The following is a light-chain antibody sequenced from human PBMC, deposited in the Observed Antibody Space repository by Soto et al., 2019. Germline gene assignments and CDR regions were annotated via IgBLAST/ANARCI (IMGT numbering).Light chain of an antibody. V-gene: IGLV2-14*01. Sequence: QSVLSQPASMSAAPGQSITIPCTGASSDIGLYNYVSWYQHPPGKAPKLLISEVNVRPSGLSDRFSASKAGNTASLTISGLQPEDGAYYFCSSLSTTSTPIVFGRGTKVT. J-gene: IGLJ1*01. CDR2: EVN. CDR3: SSLSTTSTPIV. CDR1: SSDIGLYNY.